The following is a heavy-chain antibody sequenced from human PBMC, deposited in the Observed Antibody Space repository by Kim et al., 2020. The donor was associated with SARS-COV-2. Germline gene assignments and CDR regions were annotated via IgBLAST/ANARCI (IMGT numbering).Heavy chain of an antibody. V-gene: IGHV3-23*01. D-gene: IGHD2-15*01. CDR3: AKARGGNFDY. J-gene: IGHJ4*02. Sequence: STYYADSVKGRFTISIDNSKNTLYLQMNSLRAEDTAVYYCAKARGGNFDYWGQGTLVTVSS. CDR2: ST.